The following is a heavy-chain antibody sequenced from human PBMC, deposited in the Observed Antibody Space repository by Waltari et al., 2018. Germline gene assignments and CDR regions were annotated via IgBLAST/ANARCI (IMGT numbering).Heavy chain of an antibody. CDR3: ARGRYCSGGSCGNWFDP. V-gene: IGHV3-53*01. CDR2: IYSGGST. J-gene: IGHJ5*02. CDR1: GFTVSSNY. D-gene: IGHD2-15*01. Sequence: EVQLVESGGGLIQPGGSLRLSCAASGFTVSSNYMSWVRQAPGKGLEWVSVIYSGGSTYYADSVKGRFTISRDNSKNTLYLQMNSLRAEDTAVYYCARGRYCSGGSCGNWFDPWGQGTLVTVSS.